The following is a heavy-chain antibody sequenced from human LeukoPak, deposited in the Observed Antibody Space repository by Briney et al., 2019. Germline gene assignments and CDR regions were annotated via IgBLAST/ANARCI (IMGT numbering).Heavy chain of an antibody. CDR2: INPKDGYT. J-gene: IGHJ4*02. CDR3: MRDVHNWNDDY. CDR1: GYTFTDYT. Sequence: ASVKVSCKASGYTFTDYTMHWVRQAPGQGLECMGWINPKDGYTKYSEKFQGRVTMTADASINTVYMQLQRLRSDDTAVYFCMRDVHNWNDDYWGPGTLLTVSS. V-gene: IGHV1-2*02. D-gene: IGHD1-1*01.